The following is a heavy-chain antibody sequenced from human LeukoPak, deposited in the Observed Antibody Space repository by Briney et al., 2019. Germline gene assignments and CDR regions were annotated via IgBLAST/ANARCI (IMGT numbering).Heavy chain of an antibody. CDR3: VRESDVWSGPGIGRPLDV. CDR2: IAPDGTEK. J-gene: IGHJ6*03. V-gene: IGHV3-74*01. Sequence: GGSLRLSCAASAFSFSGLWTYGVRQAPEKGPVWISGIAPDGTEKRYADSVKGRFTISRDSAKNTVSLQMDGLRAEDTAVYHCVRESDVWSGPGIGRPLDVWGKGTTVTVSS. D-gene: IGHD3-3*01. CDR1: AFSFSGLW.